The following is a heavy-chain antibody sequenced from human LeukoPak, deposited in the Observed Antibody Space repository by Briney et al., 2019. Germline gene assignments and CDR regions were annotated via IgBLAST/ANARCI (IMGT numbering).Heavy chain of an antibody. J-gene: IGHJ1*01. CDR3: ARGRRYYDSSGYCN. V-gene: IGHV1-18*01. CDR2: ISAYNGNT. CDR1: GYTFTSYG. Sequence: GSVTVSCMASGYTFTSYGMSWVRQAPGKGVEGMGWISAYNGNTNYAQKLQGRVTMTTDTSTSTAYMELRSLRSDDTAVYYCARGRRYYDSSGYCNWGQGTLVTVSS. D-gene: IGHD3-22*01.